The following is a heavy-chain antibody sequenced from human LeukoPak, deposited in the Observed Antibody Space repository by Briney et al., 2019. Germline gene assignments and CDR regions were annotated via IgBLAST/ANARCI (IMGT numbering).Heavy chain of an antibody. D-gene: IGHD3-16*02. CDR1: GGSFSGYY. CDR2: INHSGST. V-gene: IGHV4-34*01. Sequence: SETLSLTCAVYGGSFSGYYWSWIRQPPGKGLEWIREINHSGSTNYNPSLKSRVTISVDTSKNQFSLKLSSVTAADTAVYYCARGVIMGAFDIWGQGTMVTVSS. CDR3: ARGVIMGAFDI. J-gene: IGHJ3*02.